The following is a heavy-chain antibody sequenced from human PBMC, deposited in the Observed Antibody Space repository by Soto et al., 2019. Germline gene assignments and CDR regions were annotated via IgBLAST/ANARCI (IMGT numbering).Heavy chain of an antibody. D-gene: IGHD2-21*02. Sequence: SETLSFTCTVSGGSISSYFWSWIRQPPGKGLEGSGYIYYSGSTSYNPSLKSRVTISVDTSKNKFSLKLSSVTAADTAVYYCAREVVGTASFDYGGQGTLVTISS. CDR3: AREVVGTASFDY. CDR1: GGSISSYF. J-gene: IGHJ4*02. V-gene: IGHV4-59*01. CDR2: IYYSGST.